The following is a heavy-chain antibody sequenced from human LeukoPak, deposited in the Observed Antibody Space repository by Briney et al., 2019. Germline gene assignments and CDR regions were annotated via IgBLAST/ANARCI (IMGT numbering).Heavy chain of an antibody. CDR3: AREVGYYYYGMDV. J-gene: IGHJ6*02. Sequence: GGSLRLSCAASGFTFSSYAMHWVRQAPGKGLEWVAVISYDGSNKYYADSVKGRFTISRDNSKNTLYLQMNSLRAEDTAEYYCAREVGYYYYGMDVWGQGTTVTVSS. CDR2: ISYDGSNK. CDR1: GFTFSSYA. D-gene: IGHD1-26*01. V-gene: IGHV3-30-3*01.